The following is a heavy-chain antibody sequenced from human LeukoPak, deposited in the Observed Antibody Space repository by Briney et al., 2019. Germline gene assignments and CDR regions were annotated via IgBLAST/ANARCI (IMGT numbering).Heavy chain of an antibody. CDR3: ARRYSSASALDY. Sequence: GGSLRLSCAASGFTFSSYSMNWVRQAPGKGLEWVSSISSSSSYMYYADAVKGRFTISRDSAKNSLYLQMNSLRAEDTAVYYCARRYSSASALDYWGQGTLVTVSS. V-gene: IGHV3-21*01. CDR1: GFTFSSYS. CDR2: ISSSSSYM. J-gene: IGHJ4*02. D-gene: IGHD6-19*01.